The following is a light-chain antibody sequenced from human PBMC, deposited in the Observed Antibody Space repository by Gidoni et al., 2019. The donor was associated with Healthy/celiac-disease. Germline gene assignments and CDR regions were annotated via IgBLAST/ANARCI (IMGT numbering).Light chain of an antibody. CDR1: QSVSSN. CDR2: GAS. CDR3: QQYNNWPPSYT. Sequence: EIVMPQSPATLSVSPGERATPSCRASQSVSSNLAWYQQKPGQAPRLLIYGASTRATGIPARFSGSGSGTEFTLTISSLQSEDFAVYYCQQYNNWPPSYTFGQGTKLEIK. V-gene: IGKV3-15*01. J-gene: IGKJ2*01.